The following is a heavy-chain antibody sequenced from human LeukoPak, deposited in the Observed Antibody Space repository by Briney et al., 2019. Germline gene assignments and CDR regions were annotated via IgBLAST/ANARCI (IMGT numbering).Heavy chain of an antibody. CDR2: IYYSGST. CDR3: AREELQDAFDI. V-gene: IGHV4-30-4*08. D-gene: IGHD1-26*01. Sequence: SQTLSLTCTVSGGSISSGDYYWNWIRQPPGKGLEWIGYIYYSGSTYYNPSLKSRVTISVDTSKNQFSLKLSSVTAADTAVYYCAREELQDAFDIWGQGTMVTVSS. CDR1: GGSISSGDYY. J-gene: IGHJ3*02.